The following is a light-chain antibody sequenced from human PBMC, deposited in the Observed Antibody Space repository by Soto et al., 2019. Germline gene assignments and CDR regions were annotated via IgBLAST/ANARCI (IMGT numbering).Light chain of an antibody. Sequence: QSVLTQPASVSGSPGQSISISCTGTSSDVGGFNLVSWYQQHPGKAPKLMIYEVNIRPSGVSNRFSGSKSGNTASLTISGLQAEDEADYYCSSFTSTSTYVCGTGTKVTVL. CDR1: SSDVGGFNL. CDR3: SSFTSTSTYV. J-gene: IGLJ1*01. V-gene: IGLV2-14*01. CDR2: EVN.